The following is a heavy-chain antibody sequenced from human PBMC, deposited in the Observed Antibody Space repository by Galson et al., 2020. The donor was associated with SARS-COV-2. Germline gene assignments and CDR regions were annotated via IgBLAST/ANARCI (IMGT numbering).Heavy chain of an antibody. J-gene: IGHJ6*02. Sequence: TGGSLRLSCAASGFTFSSYGMHWVRQAPGKGLEWVAVIWYDGSNKYYADSVKGRFTISRDNSKNTLYLQMNSLRAEDTAVYYCARSIAAADGMGVWGQGTTVTVSS. V-gene: IGHV3-33*01. CDR2: IWYDGSNK. CDR3: ARSIAAADGMGV. CDR1: GFTFSSYG. D-gene: IGHD6-13*01.